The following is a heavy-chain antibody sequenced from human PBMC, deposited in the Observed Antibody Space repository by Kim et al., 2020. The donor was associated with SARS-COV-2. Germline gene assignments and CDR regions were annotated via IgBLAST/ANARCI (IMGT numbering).Heavy chain of an antibody. V-gene: IGHV3-33*06. J-gene: IGHJ4*02. CDR1: GFTFSSYG. Sequence: GGSLRLSCAASGFTFSSYGMHWVRQAPGKGLEWVAVIWYDGSNKYYADSVKGRFTISRDNSKNTLYLQMNSLRAEDTAVYYCAKDPRHGDEYYFDYWGQGTLVTVSS. CDR2: IWYDGSNK. CDR3: AKDPRHGDEYYFDY. D-gene: IGHD4-17*01.